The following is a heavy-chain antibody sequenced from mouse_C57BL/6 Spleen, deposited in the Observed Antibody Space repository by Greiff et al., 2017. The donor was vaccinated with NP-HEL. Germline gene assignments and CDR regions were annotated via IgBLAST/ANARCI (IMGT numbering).Heavy chain of an antibody. CDR1: GYTFTSYW. V-gene: IGHV1-52*01. Sequence: QVQLQQPGAELVRPGSSVKLSCKASGYTFTSYWMHWVKQRPIQGLEWIGNIDPSDSETHYNQKFKDKATLTVDKSSSTAYMQLSSLTSEDSAVYYGARGGTTVVPFAYWGQGTLVTVSA. CDR3: ARGGTTVVPFAY. J-gene: IGHJ3*01. D-gene: IGHD1-1*01. CDR2: IDPSDSET.